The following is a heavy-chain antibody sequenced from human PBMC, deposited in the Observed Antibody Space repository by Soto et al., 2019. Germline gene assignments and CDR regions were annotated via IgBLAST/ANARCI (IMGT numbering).Heavy chain of an antibody. J-gene: IGHJ3*02. CDR1: GLTFNKFA. D-gene: IGHD4-17*01. CDR3: AKDPNGDYIGAFEM. V-gene: IGHV3-23*01. CDR2: ITASGGFT. Sequence: EVQVLESGGGLAQPGGSLRLSCTASGLTFNKFAFTWVRQTPGMGLEWLSSITASGGFTKYADSVKGRFTTSRDNPKNTLYLQMNSLRVEDTAVYYCAKDPNGDYIGAFEMWGQGIMVTVSS.